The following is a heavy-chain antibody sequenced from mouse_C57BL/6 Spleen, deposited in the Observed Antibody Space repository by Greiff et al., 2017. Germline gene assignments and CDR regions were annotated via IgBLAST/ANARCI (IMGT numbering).Heavy chain of an antibody. J-gene: IGHJ4*01. CDR2: IYPRSGNT. Sequence: QVQLQQSGAELARPGASVKLSCKASGYTFTSYGISWVKQRTGQGLEWIGEIYPRSGNTYYNEKFKGKATLTADKSSSTAYMELRSLTSEDSAVYFCAREEGVLGREAMDYWGQGTSVTVSS. V-gene: IGHV1-81*01. D-gene: IGHD4-1*01. CDR3: AREEGVLGREAMDY. CDR1: GYTFTSYG.